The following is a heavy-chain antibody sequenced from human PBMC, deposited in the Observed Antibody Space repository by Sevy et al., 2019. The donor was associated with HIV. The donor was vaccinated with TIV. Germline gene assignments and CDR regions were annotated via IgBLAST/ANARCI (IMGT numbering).Heavy chain of an antibody. D-gene: IGHD1-26*01. CDR1: GFTFSKAW. CDR3: AAGVGASDFDY. V-gene: IGHV3-15*01. J-gene: IGHJ4*02. CDR2: IKSKTDGATR. Sequence: GRSLRLSCVASGFTFSKAWMSWVRQAPGKGLEWVGRIKSKTDGATRDLAAPVKGRIIISRDDSKNTLYLQISNLKIEDTGVYFCAAGVGASDFDYWGQGTLVTVSS.